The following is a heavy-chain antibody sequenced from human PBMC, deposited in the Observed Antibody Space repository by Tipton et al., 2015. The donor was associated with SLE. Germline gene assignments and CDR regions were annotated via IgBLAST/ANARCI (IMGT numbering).Heavy chain of an antibody. J-gene: IGHJ6*03. CDR1: GGSISSYY. CDR2: IYYSGST. Sequence: TLSLTCTVSGGSISSYYWSWIRQPPGKGLEWIGYIYYSGSTNYNPSLKSRVTISVDTSKNQFSLKLNSVTAADTAVYFCARGASGYYYYMDVWGKGTTVTVS. CDR3: ARGASGYYYYMDV. V-gene: IGHV4-59*08.